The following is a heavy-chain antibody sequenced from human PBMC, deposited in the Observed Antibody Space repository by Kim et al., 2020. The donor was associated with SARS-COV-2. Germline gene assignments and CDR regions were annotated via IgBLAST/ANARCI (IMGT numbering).Heavy chain of an antibody. D-gene: IGHD2-15*01. J-gene: IGHJ4*02. CDR1: GFTFSTYG. Sequence: GGSLRLSCAASGFTFSTYGMSWVRQAPGKGLEWVSDISASGDRTYYVDSVKGRFTISRDNSKNTLYLQMDSLRAEDTAIYYCAKDRGGNSMWYRADYWGQGTLVAVSS. V-gene: IGHV3-23*01. CDR2: ISASGDRT. CDR3: AKDRGGNSMWYRADY.